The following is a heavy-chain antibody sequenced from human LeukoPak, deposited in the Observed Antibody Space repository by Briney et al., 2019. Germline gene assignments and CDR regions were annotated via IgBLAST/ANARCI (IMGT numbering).Heavy chain of an antibody. CDR3: ARVRRMGVGKDAFDI. CDR1: GYTFTGYY. V-gene: IGHV1-2*02. D-gene: IGHD1-26*01. Sequence: GASVKVSCKASGYTFTGYYMHWVRQAPGQGLEWMGWINPNSGGTNCAQKFQGRVTMTRDTSTSTVYMELSSLRSDDTAMYYCARVRRMGVGKDAFDIWGQGTMVTVSS. J-gene: IGHJ3*02. CDR2: INPNSGGT.